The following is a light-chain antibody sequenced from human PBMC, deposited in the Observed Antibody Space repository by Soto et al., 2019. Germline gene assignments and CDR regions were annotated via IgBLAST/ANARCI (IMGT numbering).Light chain of an antibody. CDR3: QQYATSPLT. J-gene: IGKJ4*01. Sequence: EIVLTQSPDTLSLSPGERATLSCRARQTVPKNFLAWFQQKPGQAPRLLVHGASNRATGIPDRFSGSGSGTDFTLTISSLEPEDFAVYYCQQYATSPLTFGGGTSVEIK. CDR2: GAS. CDR1: QTVPKNF. V-gene: IGKV3-20*01.